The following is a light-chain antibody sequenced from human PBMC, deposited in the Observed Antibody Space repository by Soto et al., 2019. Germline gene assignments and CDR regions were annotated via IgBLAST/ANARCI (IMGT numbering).Light chain of an antibody. V-gene: IGKV3-11*01. Sequence: EIVLTQSPATLSSFPGDRVTISCRASQAVNTRLAWYQHKPGQAPRLLIYLASNRAAGVPARFSGSGSGTDFTLTISNVEPEDFAVYYCHQRQSWPRTVGQGTKVDIK. J-gene: IGKJ1*01. CDR2: LAS. CDR3: HQRQSWPRT. CDR1: QAVNTR.